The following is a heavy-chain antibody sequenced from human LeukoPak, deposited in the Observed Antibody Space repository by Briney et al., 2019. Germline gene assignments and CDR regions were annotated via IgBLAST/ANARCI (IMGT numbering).Heavy chain of an antibody. CDR3: AKDQGIVDSGPFDY. CDR2: ISGSGGST. Sequence: PGGSLRLSCAASGFTFSSYAMSWVRQAPGKGLEWVSAISGSGGSTYYADSVKGRFTISRDNSKNTLYLQMNSLRAEDTAVYSCAKDQGIVDSGPFDYWGQGTLVTVSS. J-gene: IGHJ4*02. V-gene: IGHV3-23*01. CDR1: GFTFSSYA. D-gene: IGHD3-10*01.